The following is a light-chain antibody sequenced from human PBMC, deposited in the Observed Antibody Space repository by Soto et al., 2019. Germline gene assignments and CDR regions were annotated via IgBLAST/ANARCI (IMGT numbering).Light chain of an antibody. J-gene: IGKJ1*01. CDR1: QGISSY. CDR3: QQYYSYPAA. CDR2: AAS. Sequence: AIRMTQSPSSFSASTGDRVTITCRASQGISSYLAWYQQKPGKAPTLLIYAASTLQSGVPSRFRGSGSGTDFTLTLSCLQSEDFATYYCQQYYSYPAAFGQWTKVEIK. V-gene: IGKV1-8*01.